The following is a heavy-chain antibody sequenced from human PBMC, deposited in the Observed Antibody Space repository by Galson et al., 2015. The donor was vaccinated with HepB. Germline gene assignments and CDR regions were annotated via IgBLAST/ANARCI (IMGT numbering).Heavy chain of an antibody. V-gene: IGHV1-46*01. CDR1: GSTFTSYY. CDR2: INPSGGST. CDR3: ARVRIPYEFWDYGMDV. Sequence: SVKVSCKASGSTFTSYYMHWVRQAPGQGLEWMGIINPSGGSTTYAQKFQGRVTMTRVPSTSTVYMELSSLRSEDTAVYYCARVRIPYEFWDYGMDVWGQGTTVTVSS. D-gene: IGHD3-3*01. J-gene: IGHJ6*02.